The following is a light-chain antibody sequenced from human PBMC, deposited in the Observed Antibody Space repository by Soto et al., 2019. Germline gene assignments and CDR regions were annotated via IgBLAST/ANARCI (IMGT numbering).Light chain of an antibody. Sequence: DIQMTQSPATLSASVGDRVSITCRASQDISRWLAWYQQKPGKAPKVLIWDASSLQRGVPSRFTASGSGTEFTLTINGLQPDDFATYYCQQYHGYRPWTFGPGTKVDSK. V-gene: IGKV1-5*01. J-gene: IGKJ1*01. CDR3: QQYHGYRPWT. CDR1: QDISRW. CDR2: DAS.